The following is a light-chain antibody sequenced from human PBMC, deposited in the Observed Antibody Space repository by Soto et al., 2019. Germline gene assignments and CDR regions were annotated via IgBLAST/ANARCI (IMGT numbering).Light chain of an antibody. J-gene: IGLJ1*01. V-gene: IGLV1-40*01. CDR2: AND. CDR1: RSNIGAGYD. Sequence: QSALTQPPSVSGAPGQGVTISCTGSRSNIGAGYDVHWYQRFPGAAPKLLIYANDKRPSGVVDRFSGSKSGTSASLAITGLQAEDEADYYCQSHDTSLSGSFVLGTGTKVTVL. CDR3: QSHDTSLSGSFV.